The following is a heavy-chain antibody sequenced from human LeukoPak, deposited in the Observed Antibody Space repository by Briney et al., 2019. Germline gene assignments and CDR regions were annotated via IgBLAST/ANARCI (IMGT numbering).Heavy chain of an antibody. J-gene: IGHJ3*02. CDR3: ARDQSVRLLQTSSTYFKHVFAI. CDR1: GYTFIGYG. CDR2: ISGYNGKT. V-gene: IGHV1-18*01. D-gene: IGHD6-13*01. Sequence: GASVKVSCKAYGYTFIGYGISWVRQAPGQGLEWMGWISGYNGKTKYPQKFQGRVTVTTDTSTSTAYMELRSLRFDDTAVYYCARDQSVRLLQTSSTYFKHVFAIWGQGSMVTVSS.